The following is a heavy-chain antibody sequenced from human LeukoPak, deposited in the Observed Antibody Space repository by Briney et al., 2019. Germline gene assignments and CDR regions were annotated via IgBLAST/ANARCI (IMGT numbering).Heavy chain of an antibody. CDR1: GGSISSGSYY. J-gene: IGHJ4*02. Sequence: SQTLSLTCTVSGGSISSGSYYWSWIRQPAGKGLEWIGRIYTSGSTNYNPSLKSRVTISVDTSKNQFSLKLSSVTAADTALYYCALGVVSPDYWGQGTLVTVSS. CDR3: ALGVVSPDY. CDR2: IYTSGST. D-gene: IGHD2-15*01. V-gene: IGHV4-61*02.